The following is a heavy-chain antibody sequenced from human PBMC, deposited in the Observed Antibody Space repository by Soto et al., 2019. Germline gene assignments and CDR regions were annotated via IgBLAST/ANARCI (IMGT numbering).Heavy chain of an antibody. D-gene: IGHD2-2*01. CDR2: IYYSGST. CDR3: ARFVPAAAILDY. Sequence: SETLSLTCTVSGGSISSSSYYWGWIRQPPGKGLEWIGSIYYSGSTYYNPSLKSRVTISVDTSKNQFSLKLSSVTAADTAVYYRARFVPAAAILDYWGQGTLVTVSS. CDR1: GGSISSSSYY. J-gene: IGHJ4*02. V-gene: IGHV4-39*01.